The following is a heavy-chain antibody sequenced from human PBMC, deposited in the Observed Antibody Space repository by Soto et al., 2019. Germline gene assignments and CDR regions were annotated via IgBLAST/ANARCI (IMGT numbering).Heavy chain of an antibody. Sequence: GASVKFSCKAPGDTFTSYYLNWVRQAPGQGLEWMGVINPHGGSTKYAQKFQGRVTMTRDTSRSTVYMELRSLRSDDTAIYHCARSSGGNFGIIIEGSNWFDPWGQGTLATVSS. CDR2: INPHGGST. CDR1: GDTFTSYY. V-gene: IGHV1-46*01. J-gene: IGHJ5*02. D-gene: IGHD3-3*01. CDR3: ARSSGGNFGIIIEGSNWFDP.